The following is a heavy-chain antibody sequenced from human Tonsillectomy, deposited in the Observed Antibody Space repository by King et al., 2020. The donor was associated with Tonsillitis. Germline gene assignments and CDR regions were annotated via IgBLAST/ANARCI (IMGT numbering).Heavy chain of an antibody. CDR3: ARHNGYRYGRNSWFDP. J-gene: IGHJ5*02. Sequence: VQLVESGAEVKKPGESLKISCKGSGYSFTSYWIGWVRQMPGKGLEWMGIIYPGDSDTRYSPSFQGQVTISADKSISTAYLQWSSLKASDTAMYYCARHNGYRYGRNSWFDPWGQGTLVTVSS. CDR1: GYSFTSYW. V-gene: IGHV5-51*01. CDR2: IYPGDSDT. D-gene: IGHD5-18*01.